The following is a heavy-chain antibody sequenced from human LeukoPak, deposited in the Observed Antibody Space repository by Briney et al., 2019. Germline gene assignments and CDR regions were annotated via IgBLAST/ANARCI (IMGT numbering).Heavy chain of an antibody. CDR3: ATEYVGAHYYDH. Sequence: GASEKVSCKASGYTFTGYYMHWVRQAPGQGLEWMGIITSSGTTTICAQKFQGRVTMTRDTSTSTVYMDLSSLRSEDTAVYYCATEYVGAHYYDHWGQGTLVTVSS. CDR2: ITSSGTTT. D-gene: IGHD3-16*01. J-gene: IGHJ4*02. V-gene: IGHV1-46*01. CDR1: GYTFTGYY.